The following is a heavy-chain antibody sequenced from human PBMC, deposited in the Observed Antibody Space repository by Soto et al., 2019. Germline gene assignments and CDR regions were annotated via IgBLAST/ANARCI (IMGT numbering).Heavy chain of an antibody. D-gene: IGHD5-12*01. J-gene: IGHJ4*02. Sequence: GGSLRLSCAASGFTFSSYAMSWVRQAPGKGLEWVSAISGSGGSTYYADSVKGRFTISRDNSKNTLYLQMNSLGAEDTAVYYCAQARRWLQWLFDYWGQGTLVTVSS. CDR1: GFTFSSYA. CDR2: ISGSGGST. V-gene: IGHV3-23*01. CDR3: AQARRWLQWLFDY.